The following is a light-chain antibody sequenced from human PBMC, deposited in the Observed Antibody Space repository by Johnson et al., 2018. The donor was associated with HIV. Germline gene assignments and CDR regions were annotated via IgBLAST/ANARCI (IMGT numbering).Light chain of an antibody. CDR3: AAWDDSLNGLYV. V-gene: IGLV1-44*01. Sequence: QPVLTQPPSVSAAPGQKVTISCSGSSSNIGSNTVNWYQQLPGTAPKLLIYSNNQRPSGVPDRFSGSKSGTSASLAISGLQSEDEADYYCAAWDDSLNGLYVFGTGTKVTVL. J-gene: IGLJ1*01. CDR2: SNN. CDR1: SSNIGSNT.